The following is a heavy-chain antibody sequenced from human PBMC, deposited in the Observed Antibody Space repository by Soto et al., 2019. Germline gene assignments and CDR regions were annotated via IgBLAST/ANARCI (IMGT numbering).Heavy chain of an antibody. V-gene: IGHV1-69*08. J-gene: IGHJ6*02. CDR2: IIPILGIA. D-gene: IGHD1-1*01. Sequence: QVQLVQSGAEVKKPGSSVKVSCKASGGTFSSYTISWVRQAPGQGLEWIGRIIPILGIANYAQKFQGRVTITADKSTSTAYMELSSLRSEDTAVYYCAREATTMTGTTGYGMDVWGQGTTVTVSS. CDR1: GGTFSSYT. CDR3: AREATTMTGTTGYGMDV.